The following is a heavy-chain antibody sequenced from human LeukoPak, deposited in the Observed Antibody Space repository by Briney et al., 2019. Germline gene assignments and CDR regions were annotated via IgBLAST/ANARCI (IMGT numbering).Heavy chain of an antibody. CDR2: INHSGST. CDR1: GGSFSGYY. V-gene: IGHV4-34*01. D-gene: IGHD3-22*01. J-gene: IGHJ4*02. Sequence: SETLSLTCAVYGGSFSGYYWSWIRQPPGKGLEWIGEINHSGSTNYNPSLKSRVTISVDTSKNQFSLKLSSVTAADTAVYYCARVSPLDYYDSSGYYYVDYWGQGTLVTVSS. CDR3: ARVSPLDYYDSSGYYYVDY.